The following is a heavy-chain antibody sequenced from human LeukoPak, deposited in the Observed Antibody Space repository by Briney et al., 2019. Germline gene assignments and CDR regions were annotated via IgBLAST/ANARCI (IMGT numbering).Heavy chain of an antibody. J-gene: IGHJ4*02. CDR2: INQRGST. Sequence: PSETLSLTCAVYGVSFSGYYWGWVRQPPGKGREWVGEINQRGSTNYNPALKSGVTISVEKSKNQFSLKLSSVTAADTAVYYCARGRYSGSYYFWGQGTLVTVSS. D-gene: IGHD1-26*01. V-gene: IGHV4-34*01. CDR3: ARGRYSGSYYF. CDR1: GVSFSGYY.